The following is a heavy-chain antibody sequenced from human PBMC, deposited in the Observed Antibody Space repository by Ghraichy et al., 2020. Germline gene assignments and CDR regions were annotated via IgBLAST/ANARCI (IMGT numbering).Heavy chain of an antibody. V-gene: IGHV4-59*08. CDR1: GGSISSYY. J-gene: IGHJ4*02. CDR2: IYYSGST. Sequence: SQTLSLTCTVSGGSISSYYWSWIRQPPGKGLEWIGYIYYSGSTNYNPSLKSRVTISVDTSKNQFSLKLSSVTAADTAVYYCARQQWLALDYWGQGTLVTVSS. CDR3: ARQQWLALDY. D-gene: IGHD6-19*01.